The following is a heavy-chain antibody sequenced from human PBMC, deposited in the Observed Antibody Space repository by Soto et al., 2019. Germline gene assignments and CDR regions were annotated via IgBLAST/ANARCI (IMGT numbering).Heavy chain of an antibody. D-gene: IGHD3-22*01. V-gene: IGHV6-1*01. CDR2: TYYRSKWYN. J-gene: IGHJ4*02. Sequence: SQTLSLTCAISGDRVSSNSAAWNWIRQSPSRGLEWLGRTYYRSKWYNDYAASVKSRITINPDTSKNQFSLQLNSVTPEDTAVYFCARRMDYYDSSRYFSEALDYWGQGTLVTVSS. CDR1: GDRVSSNSAA. CDR3: ARRMDYYDSSRYFSEALDY.